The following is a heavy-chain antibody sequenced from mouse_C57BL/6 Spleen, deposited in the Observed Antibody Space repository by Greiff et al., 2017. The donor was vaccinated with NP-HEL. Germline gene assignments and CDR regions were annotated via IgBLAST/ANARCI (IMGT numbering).Heavy chain of an antibody. CDR3: ARSDYDGGGYYFDY. CDR1: GYTFTSYW. D-gene: IGHD2-4*01. V-gene: IGHV1-64*01. Sequence: VKLQQPGAELVKPGASVKLSCKASGYTFTSYWMHWVKQRPGQGLEWIGMIHPNSGSTNYNEKFKSKATLTVDKSSSTAYMQLSSLTSEDSAVYYCARSDYDGGGYYFDYWGQGTTLTVSS. J-gene: IGHJ2*01. CDR2: IHPNSGST.